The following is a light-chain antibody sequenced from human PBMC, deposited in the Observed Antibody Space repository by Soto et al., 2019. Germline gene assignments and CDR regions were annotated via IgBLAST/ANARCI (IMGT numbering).Light chain of an antibody. CDR2: GAS. J-gene: IGKJ3*01. V-gene: IGKV1-27*01. CDR3: QNYNSAPLFT. Sequence: DLQMTQSPSSLSASVGDRVTITCRASQGISNYLAWYQQKPGKVPKLLIYGASTLQSGVPSRFSGSGSGTDFTLTISSLQPEDFATYYCQNYNSAPLFTFGPGTKVDIK. CDR1: QGISNY.